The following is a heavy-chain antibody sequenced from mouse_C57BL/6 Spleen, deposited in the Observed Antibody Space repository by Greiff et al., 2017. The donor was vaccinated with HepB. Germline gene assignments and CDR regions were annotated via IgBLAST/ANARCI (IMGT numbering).Heavy chain of an antibody. Sequence: VQLQQSGTELVKPGASVKLSCKASGYTFTSYWMHWVKQRPGQGLEWIGNINPSNGGTNYNEKFKSKATLTADKSSSTAYMQLSSLTSDDSAVYYCARVYYDYDVPWFDYWGQGTLVTVSS. CDR1: GYTFTSYW. CDR3: ARVYYDYDVPWFDY. CDR2: INPSNGGT. J-gene: IGHJ3*01. D-gene: IGHD2-4*01. V-gene: IGHV1-53*01.